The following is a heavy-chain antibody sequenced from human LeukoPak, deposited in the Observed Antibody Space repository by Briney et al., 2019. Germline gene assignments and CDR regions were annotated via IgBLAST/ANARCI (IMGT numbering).Heavy chain of an antibody. J-gene: IGHJ4*02. CDR1: GFTFSDYY. V-gene: IGHV3-11*01. CDR2: ISSSGSTI. CDR3: AKDMGMKIRGSYNPFDY. Sequence: PGGSLRLSCAASGFTFSDYYMSWIRQAPGKGLEWVSYISSSGSTIYYADSVKGRFTISRDNAKNSLYLQMNSLRAEDTALYYCAKDMGMKIRGSYNPFDYWGQGTLVTVSS. D-gene: IGHD1-26*01.